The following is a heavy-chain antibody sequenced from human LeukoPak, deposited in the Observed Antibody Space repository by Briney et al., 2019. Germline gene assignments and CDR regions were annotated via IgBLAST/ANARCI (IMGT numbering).Heavy chain of an antibody. CDR2: ISYDGSNK. V-gene: IGHV3-30*18. J-gene: IGHJ4*02. CDR3: ANLQGKVVVSH. CDR1: GFTFSSYG. Sequence: PGRSLRLSCAASGFTFSSYGMHWVRQAPGKGLEWVAVISYDGSNKYYADSVKGRFTISRDNSKNTLYLQMNSLRAEDTAVYYCANLQGKVVVSHWGQGTLVTVSS. D-gene: IGHD3-22*01.